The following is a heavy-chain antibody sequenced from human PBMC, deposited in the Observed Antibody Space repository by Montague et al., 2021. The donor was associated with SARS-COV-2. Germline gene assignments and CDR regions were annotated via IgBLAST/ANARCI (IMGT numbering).Heavy chain of an antibody. Sequence: LSLSCAISGGSMRRYYWTWIRQLPGKELEWIGSIYDSGGARYNPSLKSRVSISVDASKNQSSLRVTSVTAADTAVYFCARRGTGNYEILDYWGQGILVTVSS. V-gene: IGHV4-59*01. CDR1: GGSMRRYY. D-gene: IGHD3-3*01. CDR2: IYDSGGA. CDR3: ARRGTGNYEILDY. J-gene: IGHJ4*02.